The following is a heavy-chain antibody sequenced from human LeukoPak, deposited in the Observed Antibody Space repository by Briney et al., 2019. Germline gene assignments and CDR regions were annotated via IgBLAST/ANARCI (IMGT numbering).Heavy chain of an antibody. CDR1: GFTFSGHW. CDR2: INGDGSAT. D-gene: IGHD7-27*01. V-gene: IGHV3-74*01. J-gene: IGHJ4*02. Sequence: PGGSLRLSCAASGFTFSGHWMYWLRQAPGKGLAWVSRINGDGSATNYAGSMKGRFTIPRDNAKNILYLQMNSLREDDTAVYYCARDINWGQVDYWGQGTLVTVSS. CDR3: ARDINWGQVDY.